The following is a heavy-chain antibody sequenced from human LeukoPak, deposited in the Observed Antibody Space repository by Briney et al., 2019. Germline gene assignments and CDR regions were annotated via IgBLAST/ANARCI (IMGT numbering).Heavy chain of an antibody. J-gene: IGHJ4*02. D-gene: IGHD3-22*01. CDR3: ANSHYYDSSGHYQGLGY. Sequence: GGSLRPSCAASGFTFSSYAMSWVRQAPGKGLEWVSGISGSGGSTYYADSVKGRFTISRDNSKNTLYLQMNSLRAEDTAVYYCANSHYYDSSGHYQGLGYWGQGTLVTVSS. CDR2: ISGSGGST. CDR1: GFTFSSYA. V-gene: IGHV3-23*01.